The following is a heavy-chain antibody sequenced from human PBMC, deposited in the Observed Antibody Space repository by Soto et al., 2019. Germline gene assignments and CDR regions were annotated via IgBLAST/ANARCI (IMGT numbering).Heavy chain of an antibody. CDR3: AKGLDLDIVANPCPD. Sequence: EVQLLESGGGLVQPGGSLRLSCAASGFTFSSYAMSWVRQPPGKGLEWVSAISGSGGSTYYADSVKGRFTISRDNSKNTLYLQMNSLRAEDTAVYYSAKGLDLDIVANPCPDWGQGTLVTVSS. V-gene: IGHV3-23*01. J-gene: IGHJ4*02. CDR2: ISGSGGST. CDR1: GFTFSSYA. D-gene: IGHD5-12*01.